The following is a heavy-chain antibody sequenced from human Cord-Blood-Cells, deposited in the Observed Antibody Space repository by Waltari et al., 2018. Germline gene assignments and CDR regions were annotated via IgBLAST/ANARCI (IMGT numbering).Heavy chain of an antibody. D-gene: IGHD3-9*01. Sequence: EVQLVESGGGLVKPGGSLRLSCAASGFTFSSDSMNWVRQAPGKGLEWVSYISSSSSYIYYADSVKGRFTISRDNAKNSLYLQMNSLRAEDTAVYYCARDRFDWLLDYWGQGTLVTVSS. V-gene: IGHV3-21*01. CDR3: ARDRFDWLLDY. J-gene: IGHJ4*02. CDR1: GFTFSSDS. CDR2: ISSSSSYI.